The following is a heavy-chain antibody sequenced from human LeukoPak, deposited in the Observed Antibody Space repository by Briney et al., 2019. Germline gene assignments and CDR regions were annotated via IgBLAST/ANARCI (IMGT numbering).Heavy chain of an antibody. V-gene: IGHV1-2*02. D-gene: IGHD2-15*01. J-gene: IGHJ6*03. Sequence: ASVKVSCKASGHTFTGYYMHWVRQAPGQGLEWMGWINPNSGGTNYAQKFQGRVTMTRDTSISTAYMELSRLRSDDTAVYYCARATLDCSGGSCYSYYYMDVWGKGTTVTVSS. CDR1: GHTFTGYY. CDR3: ARATLDCSGGSCYSYYYMDV. CDR2: INPNSGGT.